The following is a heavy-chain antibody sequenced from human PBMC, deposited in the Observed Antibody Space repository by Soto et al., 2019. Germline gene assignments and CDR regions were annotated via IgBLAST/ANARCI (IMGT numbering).Heavy chain of an antibody. D-gene: IGHD5-12*01. J-gene: IGHJ4*02. CDR1: GFTFSSYA. CDR2: ISGSGGST. CDR3: AKCGYSGYDYGGFDY. Sequence: EVQLLESGGGLVQPGGSLRLSCAASGFTFSSYAMSWVRQAPGKGLGWVSAISGSGGSTYYADSVKGRFTISRDNSKNTLYLQMNSLRAEDTAVYYSAKCGYSGYDYGGFDYWGQGTLVTVSS. V-gene: IGHV3-23*01.